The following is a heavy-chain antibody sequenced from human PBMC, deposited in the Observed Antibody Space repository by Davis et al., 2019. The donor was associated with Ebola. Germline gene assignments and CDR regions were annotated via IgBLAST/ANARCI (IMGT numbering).Heavy chain of an antibody. CDR2: FYPGDSDT. V-gene: IGHV5-51*01. CDR3: ARAWVQGTLDY. J-gene: IGHJ4*02. Sequence: GESLKISCKGSGYSFTRYWIGWVRQMHGKGLEWMGIFYPGDSDTRYSPSFQGQVTISADKSISTAYLQWSSLKASDTAMYYCARAWVQGTLDYWGQGTLVTVSS. CDR1: GYSFTRYW. D-gene: IGHD3-10*01.